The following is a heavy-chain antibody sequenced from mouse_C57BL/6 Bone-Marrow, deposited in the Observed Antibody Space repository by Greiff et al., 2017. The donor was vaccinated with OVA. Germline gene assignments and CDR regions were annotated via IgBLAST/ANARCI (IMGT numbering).Heavy chain of an antibody. D-gene: IGHD2-3*01. CDR3: ARRDGPWFAY. Sequence: EVKLMESGGDLVKPGGSLKLSCAASGFTFSSYGMSWVRPTPDKRLEWVATISSGGSYTYYPASVKGRFTISRDNAKNTLYLQMSSLKSEDTAMYYCARRDGPWFAYWGQGTLVTVSA. V-gene: IGHV5-6*02. CDR1: GFTFSSYG. CDR2: ISSGGSYT. J-gene: IGHJ3*01.